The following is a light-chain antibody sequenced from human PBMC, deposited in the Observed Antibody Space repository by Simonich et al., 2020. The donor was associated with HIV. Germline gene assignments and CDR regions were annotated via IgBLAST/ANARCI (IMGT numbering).Light chain of an antibody. CDR3: QQYNNWPPLT. V-gene: IGKV4-1*01. CDR1: QSVLYSSNNKNY. Sequence: DIVMTQSPDSLAVSLGERATINCKSSQSVLYSSNNKNYLAWYQQKPGQPPKLLIYWASTRESGVPDRFSGSGSGTDFTLTISSLQTEDVALYYCQQYNNWPPLTFGGGTKVEIK. CDR2: WAS. J-gene: IGKJ4*01.